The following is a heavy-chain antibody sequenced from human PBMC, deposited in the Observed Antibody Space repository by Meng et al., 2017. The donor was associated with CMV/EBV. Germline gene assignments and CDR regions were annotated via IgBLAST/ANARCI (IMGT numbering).Heavy chain of an antibody. J-gene: IGHJ4*02. D-gene: IGHD3-3*02. CDR3: ARGTIFGVVWIGYFDY. V-gene: IGHV4-34*01. Sequence: GKLQPWGAGRLQPSETLSLTCAGYGGSFSGYYWSWIRQPPGKGLEWIGEINHSGSTNYNPSLKSRVTISVDTSKNQFSLKLSSVTAADTAVYYCARGTIFGVVWIGYFDYWGQGTLVTVSS. CDR1: GGSFSGYY. CDR2: INHSGST.